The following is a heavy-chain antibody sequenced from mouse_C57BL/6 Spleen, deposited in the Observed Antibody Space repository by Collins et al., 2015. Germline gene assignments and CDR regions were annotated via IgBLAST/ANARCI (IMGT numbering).Heavy chain of an antibody. CDR3: ARSARATPAY. CDR2: IDPSDSYT. Sequence: QVQLQQPGAELVKPGASVKLSCKASGYTFTSYWMHWVKQRPGQGLEWIGQIDPSDSYTNYNQKFKGKATSTVDKSSSTAYMQLNSLTSEDSAVYYCARSARATPAYWGQGTLVTVSA. V-gene: IGHV1-69*02. D-gene: IGHD3-1*01. CDR1: GYTFTSYW. J-gene: IGHJ3*01.